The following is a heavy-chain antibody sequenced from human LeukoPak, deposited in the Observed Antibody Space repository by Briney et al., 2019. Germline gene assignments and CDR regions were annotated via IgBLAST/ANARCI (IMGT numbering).Heavy chain of an antibody. Sequence: PGGSLSLSCAASGFTVSSNYMSWVRQAPGKGLEWVSVIYSGGSTYYADSVQGRFTISRDNSKNTLYLQMNSLRAEDTAVYYCARVAVAGIDYWGQGTLVTVSS. J-gene: IGHJ4*02. D-gene: IGHD6-19*01. CDR1: GFTVSSNY. CDR2: IYSGGST. CDR3: ARVAVAGIDY. V-gene: IGHV3-53*01.